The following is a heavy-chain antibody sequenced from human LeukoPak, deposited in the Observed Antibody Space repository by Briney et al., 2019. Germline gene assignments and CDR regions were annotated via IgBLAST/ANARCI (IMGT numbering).Heavy chain of an antibody. CDR3: AREALAGGDWSKMVDY. V-gene: IGHV3-48*03. Sequence: GGSLRLSCAASRFTFSTYDMNWVRQAPGKGLEWLSYISSRGGTIYYADSVKGRFTISRDNAKNSLYLQMNSLRAEDTAVYYCAREALAGGDWSKMVDYCGHGTLVTVSS. CDR2: ISSRGGTI. D-gene: IGHD2-8*01. J-gene: IGHJ4*01. CDR1: RFTFSTYD.